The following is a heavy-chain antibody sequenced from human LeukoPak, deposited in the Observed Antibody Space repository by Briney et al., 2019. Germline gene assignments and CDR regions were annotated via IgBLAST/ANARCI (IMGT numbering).Heavy chain of an antibody. D-gene: IGHD2-2*01. Sequence: ASVKVSCKASGYTFTDYYLHWVRQAPGQGLEWMGWINPNSGGTIYAQKFQGRVTMTRDTSISIAYMELSRLRSDDTAVYYCARMGGENVVVPAATWFDPWGQGTLVTVSS. V-gene: IGHV1-2*02. CDR3: ARMGGENVVVPAATWFDP. CDR1: GYTFTDYY. J-gene: IGHJ5*02. CDR2: INPNSGGT.